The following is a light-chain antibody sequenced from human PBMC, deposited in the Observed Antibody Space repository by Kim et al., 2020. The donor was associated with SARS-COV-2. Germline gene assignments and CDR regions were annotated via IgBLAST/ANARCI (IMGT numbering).Light chain of an antibody. CDR1: QSVKDN. V-gene: IGKV3-11*01. Sequence: EIVLTQSPATLSLSPGEGLTLSCRASQSVKDNLAWYLQRPGQAPTLLIYDAYRRATGVPARFRGSGSGTDFSLIISRLEPEDFGVYYCQQRTERPTFGQGTRLEIK. CDR3: QQRTERPT. CDR2: DAY. J-gene: IGKJ5*01.